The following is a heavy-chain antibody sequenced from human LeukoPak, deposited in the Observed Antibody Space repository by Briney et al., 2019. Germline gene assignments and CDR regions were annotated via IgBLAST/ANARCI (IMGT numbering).Heavy chain of an antibody. CDR1: GFTFSNAW. Sequence: NSGGSLRLSCAASGFTFSNAWMSWVRQAPGKGLEWVGRIYSKTDGGTTDYAAPVKGRFTISRDDSKNTLYMQMNSPKTEDTAVYYCTTDTIVVVPAASPFDYWGQGTLVTVSS. J-gene: IGHJ4*02. D-gene: IGHD2-2*01. CDR2: IYSKTDGGTT. V-gene: IGHV3-15*01. CDR3: TTDTIVVVPAASPFDY.